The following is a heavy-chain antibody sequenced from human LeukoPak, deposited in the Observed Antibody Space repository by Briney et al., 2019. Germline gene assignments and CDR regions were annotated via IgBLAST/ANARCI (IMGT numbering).Heavy chain of an antibody. Sequence: GGSLRLSCAASGFTFSSYSMNWVRQAPGKGLEWVSSISSSSSYIYYADSVKGRFTISRDNAKNSLYLQMNSLRAEDTAVYYCAKDARRTFGLSSGLYRGSYYFDYWGQGTLVTVSS. CDR3: AKDARRTFGLSSGLYRGSYYFDY. V-gene: IGHV3-21*01. CDR1: GFTFSSYS. D-gene: IGHD6-19*01. J-gene: IGHJ4*02. CDR2: ISSSSSYI.